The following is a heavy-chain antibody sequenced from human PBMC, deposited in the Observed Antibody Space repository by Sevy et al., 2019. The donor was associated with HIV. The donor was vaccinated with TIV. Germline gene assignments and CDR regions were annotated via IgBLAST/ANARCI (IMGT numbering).Heavy chain of an antibody. V-gene: IGHV4-34*01. CDR2: INHSGST. Sequence: SETLSLTCAVYGGSFSGYYWSWIRQPPGKGLEWIGEINHSGSTNYNPSLKSRVTISVDTSKNQFSLKLSSVTAADTAVYYCARGGWSSGWVGGMDVWGQGTKVTVSS. J-gene: IGHJ6*02. D-gene: IGHD6-19*01. CDR1: GGSFSGYY. CDR3: ARGGWSSGWVGGMDV.